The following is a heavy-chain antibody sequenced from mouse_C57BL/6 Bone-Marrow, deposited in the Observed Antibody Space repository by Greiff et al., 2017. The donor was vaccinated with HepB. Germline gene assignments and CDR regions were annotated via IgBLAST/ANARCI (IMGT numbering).Heavy chain of an antibody. CDR3: ARDYYGSFFMDY. J-gene: IGHJ4*01. CDR1: GFSFTSYA. V-gene: IGHV2-9-1*01. Sequence: QVQLQQSGPGLVAPSQSLSITCTVSGFSFTSYAISWVRQPPGKGLEWLGVIWTGGGTNYNSALKSRLSINKDNSKNQGFLKMNSLQTDDTARYYCARDYYGSFFMDYWGQGTSVTVSS. CDR2: IWTGGGT. D-gene: IGHD1-1*01.